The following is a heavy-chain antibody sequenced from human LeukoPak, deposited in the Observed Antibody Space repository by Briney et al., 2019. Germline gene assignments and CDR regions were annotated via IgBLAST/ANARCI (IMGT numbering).Heavy chain of an antibody. J-gene: IGHJ6*03. CDR1: GFTFSSYS. CDR2: ISSSSSYI. D-gene: IGHD1-1*01. V-gene: IGHV3-21*01. Sequence: GGSLRLSCAASGFTFSSYSMNWVRQAPGKGLEWVSSISSSSSYIYYADSVKGRFTISRDDSKSTLYLQMNSLRPEDTAIFYCARAGGAWSTTHYYYYMDVWGKGTTVTVSS. CDR3: ARAGGAWSTTHYYYYMDV.